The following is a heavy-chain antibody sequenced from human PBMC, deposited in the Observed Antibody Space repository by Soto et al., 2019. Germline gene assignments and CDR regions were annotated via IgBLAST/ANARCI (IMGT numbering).Heavy chain of an antibody. J-gene: IGHJ5*02. V-gene: IGHV4-30-2*01. CDR3: ARVPPGDYDWFAT. Sequence: SETLSLTCAVSGGSISSGGYSWSWIRQPPGKGLEWIGYIYHSGSTYYNPSLKSRVTISVDRSKNQFSLKLSSVTAADTAVYYCARVPPGDYDWFATSAQGTLVPVS. CDR1: GGSISSGGYS. D-gene: IGHD4-17*01. CDR2: IYHSGST.